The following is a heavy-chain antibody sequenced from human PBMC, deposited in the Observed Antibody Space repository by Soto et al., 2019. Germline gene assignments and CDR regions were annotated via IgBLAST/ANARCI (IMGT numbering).Heavy chain of an antibody. CDR2: ISYDGSNK. Sequence: GGSLRLSCAASGFTFSSYAMHWVRQAPGKGLEWVAVISYDGSNKYYADSVKGRFTISRDNSKNTLYLQMNSLRAEDTAVYYCARGGHIVVVTAISNYYYGMDVWGQGTTVTVSS. CDR3: ARGGHIVVVTAISNYYYGMDV. V-gene: IGHV3-30-3*01. J-gene: IGHJ6*02. CDR1: GFTFSSYA. D-gene: IGHD2-21*02.